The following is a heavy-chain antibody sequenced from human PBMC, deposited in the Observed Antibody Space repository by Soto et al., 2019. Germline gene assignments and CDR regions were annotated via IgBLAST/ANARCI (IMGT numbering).Heavy chain of an antibody. CDR3: ARAAHYSSPFRWFDP. CDR1: GGSISSGGYY. J-gene: IGHJ5*02. Sequence: QVQLQESGPGLVKPSQTLSLTCTVSGGSISSGGYYWSWIRQHPGKGLEWIGYIYYSGSTYYNRSLKSRVTISVDSSKNQFSLKLSSVTAADTAVYYCARAAHYSSPFRWFDPWGQGTLVTVSS. V-gene: IGHV4-31*03. CDR2: IYYSGST. D-gene: IGHD6-13*01.